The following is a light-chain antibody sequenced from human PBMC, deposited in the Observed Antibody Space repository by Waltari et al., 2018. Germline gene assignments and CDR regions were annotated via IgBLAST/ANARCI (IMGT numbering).Light chain of an antibody. CDR2: AAS. V-gene: IGKV1-27*01. CDR3: QKYNSAPT. Sequence: DIQMTQSPSSLSASVGDRVTITCRASQGISNCLAWYQQKPGKVPKLLIYAASTLQSGVPSRFSGSGSGTDFTLTISSLQPEDVATYYCQKYNSAPTFGQGTKVEIK. CDR1: QGISNC. J-gene: IGKJ1*01.